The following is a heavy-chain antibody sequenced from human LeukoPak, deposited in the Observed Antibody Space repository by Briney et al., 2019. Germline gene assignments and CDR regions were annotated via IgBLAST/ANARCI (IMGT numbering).Heavy chain of an antibody. CDR2: IKHDGSEK. CDR3: ATDRGWRTSGYYLYYFEY. V-gene: IGHV3-7*01. CDR1: GFIFTGYF. Sequence: PGGSLRLSCAASGFIFTGYFMSWVRQAPGKGLVWVASIKHDGSEKYYVDSVRGRFTISRDNTKNLLYLQMSSLRAEDTAVYYCATDRGWRTSGYYLYYFEYWGQGTLVTFSS. D-gene: IGHD3-3*01. J-gene: IGHJ4*02.